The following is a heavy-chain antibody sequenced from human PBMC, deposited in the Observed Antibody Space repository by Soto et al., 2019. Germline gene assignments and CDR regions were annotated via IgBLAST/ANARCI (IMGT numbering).Heavy chain of an antibody. CDR3: TTTDGDYQKRYYYGMDV. CDR1: GFTFSSYS. D-gene: IGHD4-17*01. V-gene: IGHV3-21*01. CDR2: ISSSSSYI. Sequence: LRLSCAASGFTFSSYSMNWVRQAPGKGLEWVSSISSSSSYIYYADSVKGRFTISRDNAKNSLYLQMNSLRAEDTAVYYCTTTDGDYQKRYYYGMDVWGQGTTVTVSS. J-gene: IGHJ6*02.